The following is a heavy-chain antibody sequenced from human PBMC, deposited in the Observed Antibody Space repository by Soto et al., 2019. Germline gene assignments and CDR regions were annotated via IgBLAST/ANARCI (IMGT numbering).Heavy chain of an antibody. CDR1: GGSVRSGSYY. J-gene: IGHJ6*02. V-gene: IGHV4-61*01. D-gene: IGHD2-15*01. CDR2: VYYSGST. CDR3: ARDRLCSGGNCLSGNYYGMDV. Sequence: QVQLQESGPGLVKPSETLSLTCSVSGGSVRSGSYYWSWIRQPPGKGLEWIGYVYYSGSTNYNPSRQIRVPISVDTSKNQFSLKLSSVTAADTAVYYCARDRLCSGGNCLSGNYYGMDVWGQGTTVTVSS.